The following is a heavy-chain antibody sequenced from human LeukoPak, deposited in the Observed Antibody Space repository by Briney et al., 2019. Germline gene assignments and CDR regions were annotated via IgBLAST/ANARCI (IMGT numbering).Heavy chain of an antibody. CDR3: TRADDQDFDH. CDR2: IDSGAGNA. Sequence: ASVKVSCKASGFTFSNSFIHWVRQGPGQGLEWMGTIDSGAGNASYAQKFQGRLTLTRDTSTSTVYMQLSSLTSDDTALYFCTRADDQDFDHWGQGTLVIVSS. CDR1: GFTFSNSF. V-gene: IGHV1-46*01. J-gene: IGHJ4*02. D-gene: IGHD3-3*01.